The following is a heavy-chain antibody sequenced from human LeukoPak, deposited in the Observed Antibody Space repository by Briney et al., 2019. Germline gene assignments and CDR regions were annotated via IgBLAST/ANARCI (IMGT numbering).Heavy chain of an antibody. CDR3: AELEHYSGFRDAFDI. CDR1: GYTFTGYY. J-gene: IGHJ3*02. D-gene: IGHD4-11*01. Sequence: GASVKVSCKASGYTFTGYYMHWVRQAPGQGLEWMGWINPNSGGTNYAQKFQGRVTMTRDTSISTAYMELNDPRSDDTAVYYCAELEHYSGFRDAFDIWGQGTLVTVSS. V-gene: IGHV1-2*02. CDR2: INPNSGGT.